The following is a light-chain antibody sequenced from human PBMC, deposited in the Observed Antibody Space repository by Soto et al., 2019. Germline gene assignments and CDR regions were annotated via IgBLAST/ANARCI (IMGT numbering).Light chain of an antibody. CDR3: SSYAGSNNWV. CDR1: SSDVGSYNL. Sequence: QSALTQPASVSGSPGQSITISCIGTSSDVGSYNLVSWYQQHPGKAPKVLIYEVSERPSGVSNRFSGSKSGNTASLTVSGLQAEDEADYYCSSYAGSNNWVFGGGTKLTVL. J-gene: IGLJ3*02. V-gene: IGLV2-14*02. CDR2: EVS.